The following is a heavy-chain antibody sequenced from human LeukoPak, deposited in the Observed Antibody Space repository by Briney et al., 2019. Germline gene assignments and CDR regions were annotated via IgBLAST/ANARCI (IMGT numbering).Heavy chain of an antibody. CDR1: GYSFTSYW. Sequence: GESLKISCKGSGYSFTSYWIGWVRQMPGKGLEWMGIIYPGDSDTRYSPSFQGQVTISADKSISTAYLQWSSLKASDTAMYYCARQEYSSSAGALPLDYWGQGTLVTVSS. V-gene: IGHV5-51*01. J-gene: IGHJ4*02. CDR3: ARQEYSSSAGALPLDY. CDR2: IYPGDSDT. D-gene: IGHD6-6*01.